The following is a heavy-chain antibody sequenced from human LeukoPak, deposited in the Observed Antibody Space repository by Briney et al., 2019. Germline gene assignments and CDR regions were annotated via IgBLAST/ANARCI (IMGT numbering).Heavy chain of an antibody. CDR1: GFTFSGHS. V-gene: IGHV3-23*01. CDR3: ARVGDWSNYFGMDA. J-gene: IGHJ6*02. D-gene: IGHD3-16*01. CDR2: IFGNGVKT. Sequence: GGSLRLSCAASGFTFSGHSMTWVRQTPGKGLEWVSVIFGNGVKTYYADSLKGWFTISRDNSKSTLYLQMNSLRADDTAVYYCARVGDWSNYFGMDAWGQGTTVSVSS.